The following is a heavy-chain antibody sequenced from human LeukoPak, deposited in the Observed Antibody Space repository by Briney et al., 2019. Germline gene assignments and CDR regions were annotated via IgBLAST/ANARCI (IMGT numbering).Heavy chain of an antibody. CDR2: IIPIFGTA. V-gene: IGHV1-69*13. CDR1: GGTFSSYA. J-gene: IGHJ4*02. Sequence: SVKVSCKASGGTFSSYAISWVRQAPGQGLEWMGGIIPIFGTANYAQKFQGRVTITADESTSTAYMELSSLRSEDTAVYYCARGGYCSGGSCYPRLDYWGQGTLVTVSS. CDR3: ARGGYCSGGSCYPRLDY. D-gene: IGHD2-15*01.